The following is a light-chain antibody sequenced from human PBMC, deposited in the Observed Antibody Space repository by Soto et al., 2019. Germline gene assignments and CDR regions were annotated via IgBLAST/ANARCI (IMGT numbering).Light chain of an antibody. V-gene: IGLV1-44*01. J-gene: IGLJ1*01. Sequence: QAVVTQPPSASGTPGQRVTISCSGSSSNIGSNTVNWYQQLPGTAPKLLIYSINQRPSGVPDRFSGSKSGTSASLAISGLQSEDEADYYCAAWDDSLNAYVFGTGTKLTVL. CDR2: SIN. CDR3: AAWDDSLNAYV. CDR1: SSNIGSNT.